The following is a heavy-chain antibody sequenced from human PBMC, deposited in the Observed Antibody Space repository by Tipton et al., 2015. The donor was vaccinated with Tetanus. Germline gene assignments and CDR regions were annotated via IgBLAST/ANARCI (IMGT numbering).Heavy chain of an antibody. CDR2: ICYSGST. D-gene: IGHD1-14*01. J-gene: IGHJ4*02. Sequence: TLSLTCTVSGASVRSGWHYWSWIRQPPGKGLEWIGYICYSGSTYYNPSLKGRVTISVDTSKNQFSLKLSSVTAADTAVYYCARGTGDYWGQGTLVTVSS. CDR3: ARGTGDY. CDR1: GASVRSGWHY. V-gene: IGHV4-61*01.